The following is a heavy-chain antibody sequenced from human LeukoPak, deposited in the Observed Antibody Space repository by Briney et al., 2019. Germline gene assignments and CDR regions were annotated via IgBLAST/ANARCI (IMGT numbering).Heavy chain of an antibody. CDR1: GFTFSSFW. J-gene: IGHJ1*01. V-gene: IGHV3-74*01. Sequence: GGSLRLSCAASGFTFSSFWIHWVRQAPGKGLEWVARIDSDGSGTRYADSVKGRFTISRDNAKNTLYLQMNSLRAEDTAVYYCARVLSADSPGFQHWGQGTLVTVSS. D-gene: IGHD3-22*01. CDR2: IDSDGSGT. CDR3: ARVLSADSPGFQH.